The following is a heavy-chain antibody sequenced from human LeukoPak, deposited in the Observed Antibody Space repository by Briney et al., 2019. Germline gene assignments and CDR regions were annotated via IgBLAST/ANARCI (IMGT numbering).Heavy chain of an antibody. CDR3: ASGSYHEH. Sequence: GGSLRLSCAASGFSFSTSAMHWVRQAPGKGLEWVAAMSYDGNYKHHADSVKGRFTISRDNSRNTLSPQMSSLRGEDTAVYYCASGSYHEHWGQGTLVTVSS. CDR1: GFSFSTSA. CDR2: MSYDGNYK. V-gene: IGHV3-30*15. D-gene: IGHD1-26*01. J-gene: IGHJ4*02.